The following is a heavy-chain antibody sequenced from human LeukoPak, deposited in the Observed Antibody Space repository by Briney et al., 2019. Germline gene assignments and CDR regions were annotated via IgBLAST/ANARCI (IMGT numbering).Heavy chain of an antibody. CDR1: GFTFSSYS. J-gene: IGHJ4*02. V-gene: IGHV4-34*01. Sequence: GSLRLSCAASGFTFSSYSMNWIRQPPGKGLEWIGEINHSGSTNYNPSLKSRVTISVDTSKNQFSLKLSSVTAADTAVYYCARGNLRYSYGTYYFDYWGQGTLVTVSS. CDR2: INHSGST. CDR3: ARGNLRYSYGTYYFDY. D-gene: IGHD5-18*01.